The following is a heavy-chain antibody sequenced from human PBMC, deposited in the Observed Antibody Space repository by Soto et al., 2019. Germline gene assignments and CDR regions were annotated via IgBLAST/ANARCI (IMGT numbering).Heavy chain of an antibody. CDR3: ASSTVTSNYYYYYGMDV. J-gene: IGHJ6*02. V-gene: IGHV4-31*03. CDR2: IYYSGST. CDR1: GGSISSGGYY. Sequence: PSETLSLTCTVSGGSISSGGYYWSWIRQHPGKGLEWIGYIYYSGSTYYNPSLKSRVTISVDTSKNQFSLKLSSVTAADTAVYYCASSTVTSNYYYYYGMDVWGQGTTVTVSS. D-gene: IGHD4-17*01.